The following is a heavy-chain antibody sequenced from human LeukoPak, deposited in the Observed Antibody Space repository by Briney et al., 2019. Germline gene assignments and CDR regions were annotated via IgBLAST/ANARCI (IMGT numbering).Heavy chain of an antibody. CDR3: ARISTYNSSSLPTDY. CDR2: INPSGGST. Sequence: ASVKVSCKASGGFFNTYAISWVRQAPGQGLEWMGIINPSGGSTSYAQKFQGRVTMTRDTSTSTVYMELSSLRSEDTAVYYCARISTYNSSSLPTDYWGQGTLVTVSS. CDR1: GGFFNTYA. V-gene: IGHV1-46*02. J-gene: IGHJ4*02. D-gene: IGHD6-6*01.